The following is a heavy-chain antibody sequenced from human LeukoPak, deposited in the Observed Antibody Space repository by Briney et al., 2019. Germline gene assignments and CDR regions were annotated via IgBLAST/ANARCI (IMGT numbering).Heavy chain of an antibody. V-gene: IGHV3-33*01. CDR2: IWYDGSNK. Sequence: PGGSLRLSCAASGFTFSSYGMHCVRQAPGKGLEWVAVIWYDGSNKYYADSVKGRFTISRDNSKNTLYLQMNSLRAEDTAVYYCARDWGYYGSGSYDWGQGTLVTVSS. CDR1: GFTFSSYG. D-gene: IGHD3-10*01. J-gene: IGHJ4*02. CDR3: ARDWGYYGSGSYD.